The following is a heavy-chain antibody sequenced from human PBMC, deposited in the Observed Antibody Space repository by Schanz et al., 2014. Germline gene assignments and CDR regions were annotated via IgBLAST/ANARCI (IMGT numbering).Heavy chain of an antibody. CDR2: ISVYHGHT. CDR1: GYTFNNHG. Sequence: QVQLVQSGAEVKKPGVSVKVSCKASGYTFNNHGISWVRQAPGQGLEWMGWISVYHGHTNYAEKVHGRVTMTTDTSTSTAYMELRSLISDDTAVYYCVRDAGWAFGDYHGMDVWGQGTSXTVSS. CDR3: VRDAGWAFGDYHGMDV. D-gene: IGHD3-10*01. J-gene: IGHJ6*02. V-gene: IGHV1-18*01.